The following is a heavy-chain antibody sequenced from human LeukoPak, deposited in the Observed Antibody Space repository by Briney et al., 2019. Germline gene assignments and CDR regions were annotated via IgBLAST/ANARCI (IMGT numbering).Heavy chain of an antibody. Sequence: GGSLRLSCAASGFTFSSYSMNWVRQAPGKGLEWVSYISSSSSTIYYADSVKGRFTISRDNAKNSLYLQMNSLRAEDTAVYYCARGRDDGSGLYYFDYWGQGTLVTVSS. CDR3: ARGRDDGSGLYYFDY. V-gene: IGHV3-48*01. D-gene: IGHD3-10*01. CDR2: ISSSSSTI. CDR1: GFTFSSYS. J-gene: IGHJ4*02.